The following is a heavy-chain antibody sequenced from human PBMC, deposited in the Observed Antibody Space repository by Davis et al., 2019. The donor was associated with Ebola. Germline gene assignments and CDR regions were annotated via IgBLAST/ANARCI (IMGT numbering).Heavy chain of an antibody. V-gene: IGHV4-39*02. J-gene: IGHJ6*02. D-gene: IGHD6-6*01. CDR1: GGSISSSSYY. CDR2: IYYSGST. Sequence: SETLSLTCTVSGGSISSSSYYWGWIRQPPGKGLEWIGSIYYSGSTYYNPSLKSRVTISVDTSKNQFSLKLSSVTAADTAVYYCARDEITARRDYYYYYGMDVWGQGTTVTVSS. CDR3: ARDEITARRDYYYYYGMDV.